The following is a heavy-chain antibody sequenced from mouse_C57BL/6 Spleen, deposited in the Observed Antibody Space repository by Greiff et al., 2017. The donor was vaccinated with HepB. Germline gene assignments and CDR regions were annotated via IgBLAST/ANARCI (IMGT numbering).Heavy chain of an antibody. Sequence: DVMLVESGGGLVQPGGSLKLSCAASGFTFSDYYMYWVRQTPEKRLEWVAYISNGGGSTYYPDTVKGRFTISRDNAKNTLYLQMSRLKSEDTAMYYCARRSYGSGFAYWGQGTLVTVSA. V-gene: IGHV5-12*01. CDR3: ARRSYGSGFAY. CDR1: GFTFSDYY. CDR2: ISNGGGST. J-gene: IGHJ3*01. D-gene: IGHD1-1*01.